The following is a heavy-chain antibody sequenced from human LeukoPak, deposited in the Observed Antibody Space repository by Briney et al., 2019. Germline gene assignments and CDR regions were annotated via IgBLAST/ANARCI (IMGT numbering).Heavy chain of an antibody. CDR3: ARDDSSVSGFAVDY. CDR2: IFYSGST. V-gene: IGHV4-59*12. D-gene: IGHD6-19*01. J-gene: IGHJ4*02. Sequence: SETLSLTCTVSGGSISSYYWSWIRQPPGKGLEWIGYIFYSGSTSYNPSLKSRVTISVDTSKNQFSLKLSSVTAADTAVYYCARDDSSVSGFAVDYWGQGTLVTVSS. CDR1: GGSISSYY.